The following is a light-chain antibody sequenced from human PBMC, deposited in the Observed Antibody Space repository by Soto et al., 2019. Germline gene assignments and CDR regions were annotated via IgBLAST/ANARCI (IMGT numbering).Light chain of an antibody. Sequence: QSVLTQPPSASGTPGQRVTISCSGGSSNIKTNGVSWYQQVPGAAPKLLIYSNNQRPSGAPDRFTGSKSGTSASLATAGLQSEDEATYHCATWDDSLNGLIFGGGTKLTVL. CDR1: SSNIKTNG. V-gene: IGLV1-44*01. CDR3: ATWDDSLNGLI. CDR2: SNN. J-gene: IGLJ2*01.